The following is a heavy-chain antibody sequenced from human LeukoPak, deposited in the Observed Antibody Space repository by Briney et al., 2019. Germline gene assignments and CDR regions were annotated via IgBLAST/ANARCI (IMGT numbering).Heavy chain of an antibody. Sequence: GGSLRLSCAASGXTFSTYWMHWVRQVPGKGLVWVSRIKNDGSITIYADSVKGRFTISRDNAKNTLFLHMNSLRAEDTAVYYCARATRIYSSGWYYSFDYWGQGTLVTVSS. J-gene: IGHJ4*02. V-gene: IGHV3-74*01. CDR2: IKNDGSIT. CDR3: ARATRIYSSGWYYSFDY. CDR1: GXTFSTYW. D-gene: IGHD6-19*01.